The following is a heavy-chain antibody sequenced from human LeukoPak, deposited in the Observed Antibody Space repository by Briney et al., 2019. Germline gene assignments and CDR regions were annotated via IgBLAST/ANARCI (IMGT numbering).Heavy chain of an antibody. CDR1: GGSISSYY. CDR3: ARVGYCSSTSCYNWPDY. V-gene: IGHV4-59*08. J-gene: IGHJ4*02. Sequence: SETLSLTCTVSGGSISSYYWSWIRQPPGKGLEWIGYIYYSGSTNYNPSLKSRVTISVDTSKNQFSLKLSSVTAADTAVYYCARVGYCSSTSCYNWPDYWDQGTLVTVSS. D-gene: IGHD2-2*02. CDR2: IYYSGST.